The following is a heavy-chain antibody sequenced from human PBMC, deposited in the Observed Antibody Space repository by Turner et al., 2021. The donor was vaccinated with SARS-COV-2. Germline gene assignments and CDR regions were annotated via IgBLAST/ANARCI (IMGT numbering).Heavy chain of an antibody. Sequence: EEQLVESGGGLVQPGGSLRLSCTASGFTFSNWMHWVRQAPGKGLECVANIKQDGSEKYFVDSVKGRFTISRDNAKNSLYLQMNSLRAEDTAVYYCARDPNSGASLWGQGILVTVSS. CDR3: ARDPNSGASL. CDR2: IKQDGSEK. J-gene: IGHJ4*02. D-gene: IGHD2-15*01. CDR1: GFTFSNW. V-gene: IGHV3-7*04.